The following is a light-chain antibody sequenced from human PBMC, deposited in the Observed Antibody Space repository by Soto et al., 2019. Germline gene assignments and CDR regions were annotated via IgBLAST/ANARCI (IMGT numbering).Light chain of an antibody. Sequence: DIQMTQSPSTLSASVGDRVTITCRASQSISSWLAWYQQKPGKAPKLLIYDACSLESGVPSRFSRSGSGTEFTLTISSLQPDDFATYYCQQYNSYSQTFGQGTKVEIK. V-gene: IGKV1-5*01. CDR3: QQYNSYSQT. CDR2: DAC. CDR1: QSISSW. J-gene: IGKJ1*01.